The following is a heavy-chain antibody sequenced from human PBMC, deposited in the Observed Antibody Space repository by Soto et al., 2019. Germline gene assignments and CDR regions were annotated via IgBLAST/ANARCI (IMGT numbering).Heavy chain of an antibody. Sequence: EVRLVQTGGALIQPGGSLRLSCAVSGFSVRDNYMFWVRQAPGKGLEWVSLIYSGGGTDYADSVQGRFTISRDNSKNTLFLQINSLRVEDTAVYYCARKTDSAGDGDFWGQGTLVTVSS. CDR2: IYSGGGT. CDR1: GFSVRDNY. D-gene: IGHD2-21*01. J-gene: IGHJ4*02. CDR3: ARKTDSAGDGDF. V-gene: IGHV3-53*02.